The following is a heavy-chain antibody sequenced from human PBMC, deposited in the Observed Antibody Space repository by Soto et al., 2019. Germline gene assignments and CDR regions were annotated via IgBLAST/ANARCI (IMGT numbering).Heavy chain of an antibody. CDR1: GFNFKKFA. Sequence: EVQLLESGGGVVQPGGSLRLSCVASGFNFKKFAMTWVRQAPGEGLESVSGISCCGGSTSYADSVKGRFRIARDDSKNTLSLQMNSLRVEDTAQYYCAKADGEQWLVPHLDNWGQGTLVTVS. J-gene: IGHJ4*02. CDR2: ISCCGGST. D-gene: IGHD6-19*01. CDR3: AKADGEQWLVPHLDN. V-gene: IGHV3-23*01.